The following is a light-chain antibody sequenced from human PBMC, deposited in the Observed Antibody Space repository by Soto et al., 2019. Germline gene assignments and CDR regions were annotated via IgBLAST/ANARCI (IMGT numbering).Light chain of an antibody. CDR3: MQGTHWPFT. CDR2: YVS. J-gene: IGKJ3*01. V-gene: IGKV2-30*01. Sequence: DVVMTQSPLSLPVTLGQPASISCRSSQSLVYGRGNIYLNWFQQRPGQSPRRLIYYVSNRDSGVPDRFSGGGSGTNFTLKISRVEAEDVGGYYCMQGTHWPFTLGPGTKVDIK. CDR1: QSLVYGRGNIY.